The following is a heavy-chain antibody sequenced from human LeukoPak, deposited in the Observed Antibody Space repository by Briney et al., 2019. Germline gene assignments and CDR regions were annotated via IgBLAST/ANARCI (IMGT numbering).Heavy chain of an antibody. D-gene: IGHD2-2*01. CDR1: GGSISSGDYY. J-gene: IGHJ2*01. CDR2: INHSGST. CDR3: ARGGYTYCSSTSCFRGTSTYAAGAYWYFDL. Sequence: SETLSLTCTVSGGSISSGDYYWSWIRQPPGKGLEWIGEINHSGSTNYNPSLKSRVTISVDTSKNQFSLKLSSVTAADTAVYYCARGGYTYCSSTSCFRGTSTYAAGAYWYFDLWGRGTLVTVSS. V-gene: IGHV4-39*07.